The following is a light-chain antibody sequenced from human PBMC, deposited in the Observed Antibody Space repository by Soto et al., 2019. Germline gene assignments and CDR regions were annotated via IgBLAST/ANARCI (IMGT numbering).Light chain of an antibody. V-gene: IGKV1D-16*01. J-gene: IGKJ1*01. CDR3: QQYNSYSPWT. Sequence: DIQLTQSPSSVSASVGDRITITCRASQGISNWLAWYQQKPGKAPSVLIYTASHLQSGVASRFSGSGSGTDFTLTINNLRPEDFATYYCQQYNSYSPWTFGQGTKVDIK. CDR2: TAS. CDR1: QGISNW.